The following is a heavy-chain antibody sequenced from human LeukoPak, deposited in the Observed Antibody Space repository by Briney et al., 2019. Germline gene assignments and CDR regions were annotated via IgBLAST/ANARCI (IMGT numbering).Heavy chain of an antibody. J-gene: IGHJ5*02. Sequence: SETLSLTCVVSGGTSSEYSWTSIRQPPGKGLEWIGEINHSGSTNYNPSLKSRVTISVDTSKNQFSLKLSYVTAADTAVYYYERAAPCPQSIFGVGIRRPRWFDPWGQGTLVTVSS. D-gene: IGHD3-10*01. CDR2: INHSGST. CDR1: GGTSSEYS. V-gene: IGHV4-34*08. CDR3: ERAAPCPQSIFGVGIRRPRWFDP.